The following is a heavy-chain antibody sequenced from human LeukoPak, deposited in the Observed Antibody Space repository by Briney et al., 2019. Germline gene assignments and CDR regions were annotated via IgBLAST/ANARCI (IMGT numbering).Heavy chain of an antibody. D-gene: IGHD6-13*01. CDR2: ISPNSGGT. V-gene: IGHV1-2*02. CDR3: AKVGSSWSAYNWFDP. Sequence: GASVKVSCKASGYTFTGYYMHWVRQAPGQGLEWMGWISPNSGGTNYAQKFQGRVTMTRDTSISTAYMELSSLRSDDTAVYYCAKVGSSWSAYNWFDPWGQGTLVTVSS. CDR1: GYTFTGYY. J-gene: IGHJ5*02.